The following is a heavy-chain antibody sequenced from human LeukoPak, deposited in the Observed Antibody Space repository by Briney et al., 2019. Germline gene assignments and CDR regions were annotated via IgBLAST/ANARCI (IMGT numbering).Heavy chain of an antibody. J-gene: IGHJ4*02. D-gene: IGHD1-26*01. CDR3: ARVRSYGPSGSYLDY. V-gene: IGHV4-61*02. Sequence: SETLSLTCTVSGGSISSGSYYWSWIRQPAGKGLEWTGRIYTSGSTNYNPSLKSRVTISVDTSKNQFSLKLSSVTAADTAVYYCARVRSYGPSGSYLDYWGQGTLVTVSS. CDR1: GGSISSGSYY. CDR2: IYTSGST.